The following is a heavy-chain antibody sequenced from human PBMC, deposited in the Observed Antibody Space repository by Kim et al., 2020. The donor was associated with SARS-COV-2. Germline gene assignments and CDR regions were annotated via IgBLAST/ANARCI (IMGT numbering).Heavy chain of an antibody. CDR1: GGSISSSSYY. V-gene: IGHV4-39*01. CDR2: IYYSGST. Sequence: SETLSLTCTVSGGSISSSSYYWGWIRQPPGKGLEWIGSIYYSGSTYYNPSLKSRVTISVDTSKNQFSLKLSSVTAADTAVYYCARHGATAFDPWGQGTL. J-gene: IGHJ5*02. CDR3: ARHGATAFDP. D-gene: IGHD5-12*01.